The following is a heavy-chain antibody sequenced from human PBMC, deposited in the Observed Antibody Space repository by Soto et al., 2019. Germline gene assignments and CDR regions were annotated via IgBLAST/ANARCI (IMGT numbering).Heavy chain of an antibody. CDR1: GFTFSDYY. J-gene: IGHJ4*02. D-gene: IGHD3-3*01. CDR3: ARVERGITIFGVVVPPFDY. Sequence: QVQLVESGGGLVKPGGSLRLSCAASGFTFSDYYMSWIRQAPGKGLEWVSYISISDSTIFYADSVKGRFTISRDNAKNSLYLQMNSLRAEDTAVYYCARVERGITIFGVVVPPFDYWGQGTLVTVSS. CDR2: ISISDSTI. V-gene: IGHV3-11*01.